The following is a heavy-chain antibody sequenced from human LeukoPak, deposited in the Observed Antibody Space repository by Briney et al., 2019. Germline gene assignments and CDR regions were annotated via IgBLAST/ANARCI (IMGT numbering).Heavy chain of an antibody. J-gene: IGHJ4*02. CDR2: ISGSGGST. V-gene: IGHV3-23*01. Sequence: GGTLRLPCAASGFTLSSYGMSWVRQAPGKGLEWVSAISGSGGSTFYADSVKGRFTISRDNSKNTLYLQMNSLRAEDTAVYYCARGLYYFDYWGQGTLVTVSS. CDR3: ARGLYYFDY. CDR1: GFTLSSYG. D-gene: IGHD2-2*01.